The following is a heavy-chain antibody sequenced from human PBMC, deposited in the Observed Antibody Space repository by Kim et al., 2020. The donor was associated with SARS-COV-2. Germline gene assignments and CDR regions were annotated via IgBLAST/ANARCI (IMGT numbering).Heavy chain of an antibody. CDR2: IRSKAYGGTT. D-gene: IGHD3-3*01. CDR1: GFTFGDYA. CDR3: TRDSQPITIFGVVIIPSDC. J-gene: IGHJ4*02. Sequence: GGSLRLSCTASGFTFGDYAMSWVRQAPGKGLEWVGFIRSKAYGGTTEYAASVKGRFTISRDDSKSIAYLQMNSLKTEDTAVYYCTRDSQPITIFGVVIIPSDCWGQGTLVTVSS. V-gene: IGHV3-49*04.